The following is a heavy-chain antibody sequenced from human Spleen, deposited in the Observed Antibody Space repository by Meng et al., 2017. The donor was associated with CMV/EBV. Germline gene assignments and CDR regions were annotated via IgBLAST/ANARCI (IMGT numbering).Heavy chain of an antibody. Sequence: SETLSLTCSVSGYSIGSGYYWGWIRRPPGKGLEWIGSIYHSGSTYYNPSLRSRVTISVDTSKNQFSLRLSSVTAADTAVYYCARVDSGWYWNYWGQGTLVTVSS. J-gene: IGHJ4*02. D-gene: IGHD6-19*01. CDR3: ARVDSGWYWNY. CDR1: GYSIGSGYY. CDR2: IYHSGST. V-gene: IGHV4-38-2*02.